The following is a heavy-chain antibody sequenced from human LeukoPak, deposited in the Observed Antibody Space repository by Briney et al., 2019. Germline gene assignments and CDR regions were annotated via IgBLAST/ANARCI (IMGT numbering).Heavy chain of an antibody. Sequence: GGSLRLSCAASGFTFSSYGMHWVGQAPGKGLEWVAVISYDGSNKYYADSVKGRFTISRDNSKNTLYLQMNSLRAEDTAVYYCAKEMYDYWGQGTLVTVSS. V-gene: IGHV3-30*18. CDR1: GFTFSSYG. CDR2: ISYDGSNK. J-gene: IGHJ4*02. CDR3: AKEMYDY.